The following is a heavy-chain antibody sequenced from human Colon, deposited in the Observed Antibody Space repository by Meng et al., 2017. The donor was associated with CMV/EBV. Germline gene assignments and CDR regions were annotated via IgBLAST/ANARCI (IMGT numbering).Heavy chain of an antibody. CDR3: ARVAHGYCSSTSCPGYCSGGSCYRYNWFDP. Sequence: ASVKVSCKASGYTFTSYDINWVRQATGQGLEWMGWMNPNSGNTGYAQKFQGRVTTTRNTSISTAYMELSSLRSEDTAVYYCARVAHGYCSSTSCPGYCSGGSCYRYNWFDPWGQGTLVTVSS. CDR2: MNPNSGNT. V-gene: IGHV1-8*01. D-gene: IGHD2-15*01. J-gene: IGHJ5*02. CDR1: GYTFTSYD.